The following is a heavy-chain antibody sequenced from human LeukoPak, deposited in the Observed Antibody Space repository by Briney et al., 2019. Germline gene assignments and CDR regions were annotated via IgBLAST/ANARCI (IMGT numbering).Heavy chain of an antibody. CDR1: GFTFSSYA. CDR2: ISGSGGST. D-gene: IGHD6-19*01. CDR3: AKDHYSWAVAGPFDY. V-gene: IGHV3-23*01. J-gene: IGHJ4*02. Sequence: GGSLRLSCAASGFTFSSYAMSWVRQAPGKGLEWVSAISGSGGSTYYADSVKGRFTISRDNSKNTLYLQMNSLRAEDTVVYYCAKDHYSWAVAGPFDYWGQGTLVTVSS.